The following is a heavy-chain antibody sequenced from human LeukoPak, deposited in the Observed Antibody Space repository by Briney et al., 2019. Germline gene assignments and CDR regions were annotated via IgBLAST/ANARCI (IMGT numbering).Heavy chain of an antibody. J-gene: IGHJ4*02. Sequence: GGSLRLSCAASGFTFSSYAMSWVRQAPGKGLEWVSYITSGSTTIFYADSVKGRFTISRDNAKNSLYLQMNSLRDEDTAVYYCARRGYSSSWCSFDYWGQGTLVTVSS. CDR1: GFTFSSYA. V-gene: IGHV3-48*02. CDR2: ITSGSTTI. CDR3: ARRGYSSSWCSFDY. D-gene: IGHD6-13*01.